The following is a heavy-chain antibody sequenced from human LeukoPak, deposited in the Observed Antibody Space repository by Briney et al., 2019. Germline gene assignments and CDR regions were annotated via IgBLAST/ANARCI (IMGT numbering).Heavy chain of an antibody. J-gene: IGHJ4*02. CDR1: GFTFDDFA. CDR3: ARDGGDGYNLDY. D-gene: IGHD5-24*01. V-gene: IGHV3-21*01. CDR2: ISGSSTYI. Sequence: GGSLRLSCSTSGFTFDDFAMHWVRQVPGKGLEWVSSISGSSTYIYYADSLRGRFTISRDNAKNSLYLQMNSLTAEDTAVYYCARDGGDGYNLDYWGQGTLVTVSS.